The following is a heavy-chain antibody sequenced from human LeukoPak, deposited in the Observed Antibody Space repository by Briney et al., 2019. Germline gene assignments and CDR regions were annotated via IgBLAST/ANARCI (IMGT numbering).Heavy chain of an antibody. J-gene: IGHJ4*02. CDR3: ARQTGSGLFILP. V-gene: IGHV4-34*01. D-gene: IGHD3/OR15-3a*01. Sequence: TSETLSLTCAVYGGSFSGYYWSWIRQPPGKGLEWIGEINHSGSTNYNPSLKSRVTISVDTSKNQFSLKLSSVTAADTAVYYCARQTGSGLFILPGGQGTLVTVSS. CDR1: GGSFSGYY. CDR2: INHSGST.